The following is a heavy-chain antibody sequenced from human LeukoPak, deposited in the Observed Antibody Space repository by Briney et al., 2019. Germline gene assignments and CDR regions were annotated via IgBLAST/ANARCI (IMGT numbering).Heavy chain of an antibody. V-gene: IGHV1-2*06. Sequence: ASVKVSCRASGYTFIGYYMHWVRQAPGQGLEWMGRINPSTGGTNSAQKFQGRVTMTRDTSISTAYMELSRLTSDDTAIYYCARGQPYGDYNYFDPWGQGTLVTVSS. CDR2: INPSTGGT. D-gene: IGHD4-17*01. CDR1: GYTFIGYY. CDR3: ARGQPYGDYNYFDP. J-gene: IGHJ5*02.